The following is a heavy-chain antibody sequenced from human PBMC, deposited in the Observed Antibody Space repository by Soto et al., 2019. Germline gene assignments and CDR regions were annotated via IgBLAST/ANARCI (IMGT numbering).Heavy chain of an antibody. CDR1: GGSISSGGYS. CDR2: IYHSGST. V-gene: IGHV4-30-2*01. D-gene: IGHD6-19*01. Sequence: QLQLQESGSGLVKPSQTLSLTCAVSGGSISSGGYSWSWIRQPPGKGLEWIGYIYHSGSTYYNPSLKSRVTISVNTSKNQFSLKLSSVTAADTAVYYCASLRSGWGIDYWGQGTLVTVSS. J-gene: IGHJ4*02. CDR3: ASLRSGWGIDY.